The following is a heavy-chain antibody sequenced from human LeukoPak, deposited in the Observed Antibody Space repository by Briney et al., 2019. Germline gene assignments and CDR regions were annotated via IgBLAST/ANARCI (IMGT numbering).Heavy chain of an antibody. J-gene: IGHJ4*02. CDR2: VSANGGTT. CDR1: GFTLSCCA. CDR3: AKVLNYYGSGYFDY. Sequence: PGGSLRLSCAASGFTLSCCAMHWVRQAPGKGLEWVSAVSANGGTTHYADSVKGRFTISRDNSKNTLYLQMNSLRAEDTAVYYCAKVLNYYGSGYFDYWGQGTLVTVSS. V-gene: IGHV3-23*01. D-gene: IGHD3-10*01.